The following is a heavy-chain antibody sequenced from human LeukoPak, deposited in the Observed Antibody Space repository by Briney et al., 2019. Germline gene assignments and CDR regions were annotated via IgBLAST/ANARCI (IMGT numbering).Heavy chain of an antibody. J-gene: IGHJ4*02. CDR2: IYPGDSDT. CDR1: GYTFTIYW. V-gene: IGHV5-51*01. Sequence: GESLKISCKGSGYTFTIYWIGWVRQMPGKGLEWMGIIYPGDSDTKYSPSFQGQVTISVDKSISTAYLQWNSLKASDTAIYYCAGRSRDGYNLIDYWGQGTLVTVSS. D-gene: IGHD5-24*01. CDR3: AGRSRDGYNLIDY.